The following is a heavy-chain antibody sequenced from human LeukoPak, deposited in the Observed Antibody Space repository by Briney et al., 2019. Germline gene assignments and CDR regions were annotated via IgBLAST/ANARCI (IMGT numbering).Heavy chain of an antibody. V-gene: IGHV4-59*01. J-gene: IGHJ4*02. CDR2: IYYSGST. CDR3: ARVSGDLRDFPFDY. D-gene: IGHD4-17*01. CDR1: GGSISSYY. Sequence: PSETVSLTCTVSGGSISSYYWSWIRQPPGKGLEWIGYIYYSGSTNYNPSLKSRVTISVDTSKNQFSLKLGSVTAADTAVYYCARVSGDLRDFPFDYWGQGTLVTVSS.